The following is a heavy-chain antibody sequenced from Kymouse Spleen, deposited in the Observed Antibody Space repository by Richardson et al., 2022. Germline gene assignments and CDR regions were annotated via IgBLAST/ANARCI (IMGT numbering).Heavy chain of an antibody. CDR2: INHSGST. CDR3: ARVDIVATIPFDY. Sequence: QVQLQQWGAGLLKPSETLSLTCAVYGGSFSGYYWSWIRQPPGKGLEWIGEINHSGSTNYNPSLKSRVTISVDTSKNQFSLKLSSVTAADTAVYYCARVDIVATIPFDYWGQGTLVTVSS. J-gene: IGHJ4*02. V-gene: IGHV4-34*01. CDR1: GGSFSGYY. D-gene: IGHD5-12*01.